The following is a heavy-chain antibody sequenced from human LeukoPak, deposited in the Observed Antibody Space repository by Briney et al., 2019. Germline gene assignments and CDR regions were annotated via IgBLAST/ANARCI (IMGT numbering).Heavy chain of an antibody. D-gene: IGHD3-9*01. J-gene: IGHJ5*02. CDR3: AKDHEYYDILTGYYQNNWFDP. Sequence: GGSLGLSCAASGFTFSSYAMSWVRQAPGKGLEWVSAISGSGGSTYYADSVKGRFTISRDNSKNTLYLQMNSLRAEDTAVYYCAKDHEYYDILTGYYQNNWFDPWGQGTLVTVSS. CDR1: GFTFSSYA. CDR2: ISGSGGST. V-gene: IGHV3-23*01.